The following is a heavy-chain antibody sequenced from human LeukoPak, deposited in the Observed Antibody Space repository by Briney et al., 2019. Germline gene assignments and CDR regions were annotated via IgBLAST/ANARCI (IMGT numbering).Heavy chain of an antibody. CDR1: GFTFSSFG. V-gene: IGHV3-21*01. J-gene: IGHJ6*03. Sequence: GGTLRLSCAASGFTFSSFGMSWVRQAPGKGLEWVSSISSSSSYIYYADSVKGRFTISRDNAKNSLYLQMNSLRAEDTAVYYCARDPAYYDSSGYYSQAYYYYMDVWGKGTTVTISS. D-gene: IGHD3-22*01. CDR2: ISSSSSYI. CDR3: ARDPAYYDSSGYYSQAYYYYMDV.